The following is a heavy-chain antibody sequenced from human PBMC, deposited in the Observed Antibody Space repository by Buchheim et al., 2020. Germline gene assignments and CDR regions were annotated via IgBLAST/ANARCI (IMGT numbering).Heavy chain of an antibody. CDR1: GFTFSSYW. CDR3: ARGGGRLADF. V-gene: IGHV3-7*01. CDR2: IKEDGSEE. Sequence: EVQLAESGGGLVQPGGSLRLSCAASGFTFSSYWMTWVRQAPGKGLEWMASIKEDGSEEQYVDSVMGRFTISRDNARKSLYLQMNNLRAEDTAVYYCARGGGRLADFWGQGTL. D-gene: IGHD3-16*01. J-gene: IGHJ4*02.